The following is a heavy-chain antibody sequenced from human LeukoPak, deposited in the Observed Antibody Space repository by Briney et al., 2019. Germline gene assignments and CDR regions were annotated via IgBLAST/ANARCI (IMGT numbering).Heavy chain of an antibody. Sequence: GGSLRLSCAASGSSFSNSAMYWVRQAPGKGLEWVSAISGSGGSTYYADSVKGRFSISRNNSKNTLYLQMNSLRADDTAVYYCARGLQQQLGWFDPWGQGTLVTVSS. CDR2: ISGSGGST. J-gene: IGHJ5*02. V-gene: IGHV3-23*01. CDR3: ARGLQQQLGWFDP. D-gene: IGHD6-13*01. CDR1: GSSFSNSA.